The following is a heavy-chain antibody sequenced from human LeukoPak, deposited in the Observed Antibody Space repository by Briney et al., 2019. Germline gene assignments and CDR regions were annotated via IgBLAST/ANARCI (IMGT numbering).Heavy chain of an antibody. Sequence: GGSLRLSSVASGFSFGNYAMSWVRQAPGKGLQWVSQIGGTGGATWYAGFARDRFTISRDNSKKTLYLQMSGLRVEDTAMYYCVKDPRDTYGTNWFVSWGQGTLLIVSS. D-gene: IGHD2-21*01. CDR2: IGGTGGAT. CDR1: GFSFGNYA. CDR3: VKDPRDTYGTNWFVS. V-gene: IGHV3-23*01. J-gene: IGHJ5*01.